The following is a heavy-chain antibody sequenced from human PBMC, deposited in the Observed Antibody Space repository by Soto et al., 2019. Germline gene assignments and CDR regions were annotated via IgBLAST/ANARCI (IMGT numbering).Heavy chain of an antibody. D-gene: IGHD6-6*01. J-gene: IGHJ4*02. V-gene: IGHV4-39*01. Sequence: SETLSLTCTVSGGSISSSSYYWGWIRQPPGKGLEWIGSIYYSGSTYYNPSLKSRVTISVDTSKNQFSLKLNSVTAADTAVYYCARREIAALDYWGQGTLVTVSS. CDR1: GGSISSSSYY. CDR2: IYYSGST. CDR3: ARREIAALDY.